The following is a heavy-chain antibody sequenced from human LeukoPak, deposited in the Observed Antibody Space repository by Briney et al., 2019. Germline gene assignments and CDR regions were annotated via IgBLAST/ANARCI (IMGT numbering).Heavy chain of an antibody. Sequence: GGSLRLSCAASGFTFSNAWMSWVRQAPGKGLEWVGRIKSKTDGGTTDYAAPVKGRFTISRDDSKNTLYLQMNSLKTEDTAVYYCTTAPYCSGGSCRYYFDYWGQGTLVTVSS. CDR3: TTAPYCSGGSCRYYFDY. D-gene: IGHD2-15*01. CDR1: GFTFSNAW. CDR2: IKSKTDGGTT. J-gene: IGHJ4*02. V-gene: IGHV3-15*01.